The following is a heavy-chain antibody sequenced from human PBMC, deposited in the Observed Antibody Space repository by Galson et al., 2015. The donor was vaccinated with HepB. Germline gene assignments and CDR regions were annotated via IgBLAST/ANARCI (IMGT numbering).Heavy chain of an antibody. Sequence: SVKVSCKASGYTFTSYAMHWVRQAPGQRLEWMGWINAGNGNTKYSQKFQGRVTITRGTSASTAYMELSSLRSEDTAVYYCARVVEPITMIVGEVIDAFDIWGQGTMVTVSS. J-gene: IGHJ3*02. V-gene: IGHV1-3*01. CDR3: ARVVEPITMIVGEVIDAFDI. CDR1: GYTFTSYA. CDR2: INAGNGNT. D-gene: IGHD3-22*01.